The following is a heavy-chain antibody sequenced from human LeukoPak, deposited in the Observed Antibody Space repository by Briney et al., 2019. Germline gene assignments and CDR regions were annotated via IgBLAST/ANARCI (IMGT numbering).Heavy chain of an antibody. D-gene: IGHD2-8*01. CDR3: ASTHGPIDH. CDR2: TYYRSKWYN. J-gene: IGHJ5*02. Sequence: XQTLSLTCSISGDSFSSNSAAWNWLRQSPSRGLEFLGRTYYRSKWYNDYAVSVKSLITIKSDTSKNQFSLQLNSVTPEDTAVYYCASTHGPIDHWGQGTLVTVSS. V-gene: IGHV6-1*01. CDR1: GDSFSSNSAA.